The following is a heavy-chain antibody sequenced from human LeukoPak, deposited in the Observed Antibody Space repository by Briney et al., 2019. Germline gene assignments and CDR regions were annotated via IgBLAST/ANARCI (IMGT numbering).Heavy chain of an antibody. D-gene: IGHD3-3*01. CDR1: GFAFTGYS. Sequence: ASVRVSCKASGFAFTGYSIHWVRQAPGQGLEWMGWLNPKSGDSNYAQKFHGRVTMTSDTSIRTAYMELSRLRSDDTAVYYCARGDDFWSGYSAGYLDWGQGTLVTVSS. CDR3: ARGDDFWSGYSAGYLD. J-gene: IGHJ4*02. CDR2: LNPKSGDS. V-gene: IGHV1-2*02.